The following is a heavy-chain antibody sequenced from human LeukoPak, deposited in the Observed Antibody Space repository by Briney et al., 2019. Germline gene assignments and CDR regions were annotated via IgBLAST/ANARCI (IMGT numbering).Heavy chain of an antibody. CDR3: ARASIQAYSYGSNWFDP. Sequence: PSETLSLTCTVSGGSISSGGYYWSWIRQPPGKGLERIGYIYHSGSTYYNPSLKSRVTISVDRSKNQFSLKLSSVTAADTAVYYCARASIQAYSYGSNWFDPWGQGTLVTVSS. CDR2: IYHSGST. J-gene: IGHJ5*02. D-gene: IGHD5-18*01. V-gene: IGHV4-30-2*01. CDR1: GGSISSGGYY.